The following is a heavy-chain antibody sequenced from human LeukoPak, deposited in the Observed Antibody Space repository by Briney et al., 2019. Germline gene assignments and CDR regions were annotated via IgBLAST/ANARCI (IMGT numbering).Heavy chain of an antibody. Sequence: PGGSLRLSCAASGFTFSSYGMHWVRQAPGKGLEWVAFISYDERNKFYADSVKGRFTISRDNSKNTLYLQMNSLRAEDTAVYYCAKMGTTGGEDAVDMWGQGTTVTISS. J-gene: IGHJ3*02. CDR3: AKMGTTGGEDAVDM. V-gene: IGHV3-30*18. D-gene: IGHD2-8*02. CDR2: ISYDERNK. CDR1: GFTFSSYG.